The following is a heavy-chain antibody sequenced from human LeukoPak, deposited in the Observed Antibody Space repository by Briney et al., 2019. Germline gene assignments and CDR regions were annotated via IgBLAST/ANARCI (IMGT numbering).Heavy chain of an antibody. Sequence: PGGSLRLSCAASGFTVSSNYMSWVRQAPGKGLEWVSVIYSGGSTYYADSVKGRFTISRDNSKNTLYLQMNSLRAEDTAVYYCAKVEDRPGGVIDYWGQGTLVTVSS. J-gene: IGHJ4*02. CDR2: IYSGGST. V-gene: IGHV3-66*01. CDR1: GFTVSSNY. CDR3: AKVEDRPGGVIDY. D-gene: IGHD3-3*01.